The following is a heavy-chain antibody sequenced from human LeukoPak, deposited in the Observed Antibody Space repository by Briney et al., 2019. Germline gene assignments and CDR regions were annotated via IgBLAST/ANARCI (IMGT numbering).Heavy chain of an antibody. CDR1: GFTFSSYE. V-gene: IGHV3-48*03. J-gene: IGHJ4*02. D-gene: IGHD2-15*01. Sequence: PGGSLRLSCAASGFTFSSYEMNWVRQAPGKGLEWVSYISSSGSTIYYADSVKGRFTISRDNAKNSLYLQMNSLRAEDTAVYYCARDDCSGGSGYSGADTPPFDYWGQGTLVTVSS. CDR2: ISSSGSTI. CDR3: ARDDCSGGSGYSGADTPPFDY.